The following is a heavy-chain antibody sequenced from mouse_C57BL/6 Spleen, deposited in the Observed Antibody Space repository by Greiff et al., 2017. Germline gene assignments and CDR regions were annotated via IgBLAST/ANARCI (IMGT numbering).Heavy chain of an antibody. V-gene: IGHV1-85*01. CDR1: GYTFTSYD. Sequence: LVESGPELVKPGASVKLSCKASGYTFTSYDINWVKQRPGQGLEWIGWIYPRDGSTKYNEKFKGKATLTVDTSSSTAYMELHSLTSEDSAVYFCARRDPYYAMDYWGQGTSVTVSS. D-gene: IGHD3-3*01. CDR3: ARRDPYYAMDY. J-gene: IGHJ4*01. CDR2: IYPRDGST.